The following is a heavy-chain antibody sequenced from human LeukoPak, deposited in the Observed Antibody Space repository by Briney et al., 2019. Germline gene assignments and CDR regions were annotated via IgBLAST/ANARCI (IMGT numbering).Heavy chain of an antibody. D-gene: IGHD2/OR15-2a*01. Sequence: SETLSLTCTVSGGSISSSSYYWVWIRQPPGKGLEWIGSIYYSGNTYYSPSLRSRVTISVDTSKNQFSLKLSSVTAADTALYYCTRLLRSIDAFDIWGQGTMVTVSS. CDR2: IYYSGNT. J-gene: IGHJ3*02. CDR1: GGSISSSSYY. CDR3: TRLLRSIDAFDI. V-gene: IGHV4-39*01.